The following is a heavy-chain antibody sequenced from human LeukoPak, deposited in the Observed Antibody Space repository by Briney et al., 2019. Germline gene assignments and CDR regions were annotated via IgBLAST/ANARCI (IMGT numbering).Heavy chain of an antibody. D-gene: IGHD3-16*02. Sequence: GRSLRLSCAASGFTFSSYWMSWVRQAPGKGLEWLANIKQDESQKYYVDSVKGRFTISRDNAKNSLYLQMNSLRAEDTAVYYCARGGYDYVWGSYRPNLYYFDYWGQGTLVTVSS. V-gene: IGHV3-7*01. CDR1: GFTFSSYW. CDR3: ARGGYDYVWGSYRPNLYYFDY. CDR2: IKQDESQK. J-gene: IGHJ4*02.